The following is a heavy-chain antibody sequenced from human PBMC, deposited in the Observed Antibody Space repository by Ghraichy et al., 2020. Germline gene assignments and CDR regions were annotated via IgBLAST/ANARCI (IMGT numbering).Heavy chain of an antibody. Sequence: LNISCSVYGASLSGYYWSWIRQSPGKGLEWIGEINRSGGTNYNPSLKSRVTISVDTAKEQFSLKLSFVTAADTAVYYCARGRPYSDYGQGFNWFDPWGQGTPVTVSS. CDR1: GASLSGYY. V-gene: IGHV4-34*01. CDR2: INRSGGT. J-gene: IGHJ5*02. D-gene: IGHD5-12*01. CDR3: ARGRPYSDYGQGFNWFDP.